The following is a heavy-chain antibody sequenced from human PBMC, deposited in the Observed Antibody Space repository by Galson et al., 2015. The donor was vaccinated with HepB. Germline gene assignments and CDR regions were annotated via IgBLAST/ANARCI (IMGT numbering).Heavy chain of an antibody. D-gene: IGHD7-27*01. Sequence: WVSTISSSGGSTYYADSVRGRFTISRDNSKNTLFLQMNSLRAEDTAVYYCATLPLTGDGVDYWGQGTLVTVSS. CDR3: ATLPLTGDGVDY. J-gene: IGHJ4*02. CDR2: ISSSGGST. V-gene: IGHV3-23*01.